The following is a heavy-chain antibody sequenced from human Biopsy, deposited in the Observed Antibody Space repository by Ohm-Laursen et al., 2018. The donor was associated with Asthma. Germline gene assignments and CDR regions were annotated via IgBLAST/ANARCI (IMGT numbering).Heavy chain of an antibody. CDR2: HDHEEGGT. D-gene: IGHD4-17*01. J-gene: IGHJ4*02. Sequence: ASVKVSCKISGYSLTDLSMHWVRQAPGQGLEWMGGHDHEEGGTVNAWRFQGRVTMTEDTSTDTAYMGLSSLSSDDTAVYYCASDFPKDYVRYNFQFWGQGTLVTVSS. CDR3: ASDFPKDYVRYNFQF. V-gene: IGHV1-24*01. CDR1: GYSLTDLS.